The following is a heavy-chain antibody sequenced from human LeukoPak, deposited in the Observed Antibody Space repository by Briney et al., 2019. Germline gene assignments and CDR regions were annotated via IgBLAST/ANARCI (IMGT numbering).Heavy chain of an antibody. Sequence: GGSLRLSCAASRFTFSSYAMSWVRQAPGKGLEWVSAISGSGGSTYYADSVKGRFTISRDNAKNSLYLQMNSLRAEDTALYHCARYAPDGRWSSHFDYWGQGTLVTVSS. D-gene: IGHD1-26*01. CDR3: ARYAPDGRWSSHFDY. CDR2: ISGSGGST. CDR1: RFTFSSYA. V-gene: IGHV3-23*01. J-gene: IGHJ4*02.